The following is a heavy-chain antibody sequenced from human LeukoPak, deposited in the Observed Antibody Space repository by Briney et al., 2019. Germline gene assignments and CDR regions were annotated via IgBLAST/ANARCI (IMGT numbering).Heavy chain of an antibody. V-gene: IGHV3-64*01. CDR1: AFNFNYYA. D-gene: IGHD6-19*01. J-gene: IGHJ4*02. CDR2: LNSNGGST. CDR3: ARVGTSGWYNDY. Sequence: GGSLRLSCVASAFNFNYYAMHSVRQAPGKGLEYISSLNSNGGSTYYANSVKGRFTISRDNSTNTLYLQMGSLRPEDMAVYYCARVGTSGWYNDYWGQGTLVTVSS.